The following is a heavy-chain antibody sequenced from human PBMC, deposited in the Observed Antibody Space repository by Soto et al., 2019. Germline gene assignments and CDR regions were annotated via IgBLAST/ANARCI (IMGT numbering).Heavy chain of an antibody. J-gene: IGHJ4*02. CDR1: GLNVRYNY. Sequence: EMQLVESGGGLIQLGGSLRLSCEVSGLNVRYNYMHWVRQAPGKGLEWVAVTYSTSTTYYADSVKGRFTISGDNSDRTLFLQMNSLRAEDTAMYYSARGIGGATDFDNWGQGTLVTVSP. CDR2: TYSTSTT. D-gene: IGHD1-26*01. V-gene: IGHV3-53*01. CDR3: ARGIGGATDFDN.